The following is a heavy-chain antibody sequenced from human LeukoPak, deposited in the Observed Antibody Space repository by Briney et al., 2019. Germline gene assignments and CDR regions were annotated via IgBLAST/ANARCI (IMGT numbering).Heavy chain of an antibody. J-gene: IGHJ4*02. V-gene: IGHV3-48*02. Sequence: SGGSLRLSCAASGFTFSNYNMNWVRQAPGKGLEWVSHITSSSSNIYYADSVKGRFTISRDNAKNALYLQMNSLRDEDTAVYYCATSGNYYLEYWGQGTLVTVSS. D-gene: IGHD1-26*01. CDR2: ITSSSSNI. CDR1: GFTFSNYN. CDR3: ATSGNYYLEY.